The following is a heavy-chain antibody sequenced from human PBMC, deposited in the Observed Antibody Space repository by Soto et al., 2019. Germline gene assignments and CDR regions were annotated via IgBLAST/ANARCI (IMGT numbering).Heavy chain of an antibody. J-gene: IGHJ4*02. Sequence: GGSLRLSCAASGFTFSSYGMHWVRQAPGKGLEWVAVISYDGSNKYYADSVKGRFTISRDNSKNTLYLLMNSLRAEDTAVYYCAKERDIVVVVAPLDYWGQGTLVTVSS. CDR3: AKERDIVVVVAPLDY. CDR2: ISYDGSNK. CDR1: GFTFSSYG. V-gene: IGHV3-30*18. D-gene: IGHD2-15*01.